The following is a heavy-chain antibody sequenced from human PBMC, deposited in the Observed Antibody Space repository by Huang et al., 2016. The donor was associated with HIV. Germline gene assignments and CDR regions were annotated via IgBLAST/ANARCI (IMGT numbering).Heavy chain of an antibody. Sequence: ELQLVESGGGLVKPGRSLRLSCTVSGFTFGEYVMSWFRQAPGKGLEWVGFIRSKADGGTTEYAASVRGRVTISRDDSKSIAYLQVNSLKTEDTAVYYCTRTGYNSDDAFDIWGQGTMVTVSS. J-gene: IGHJ3*02. CDR3: TRTGYNSDDAFDI. D-gene: IGHD6-19*01. V-gene: IGHV3-49*05. CDR2: IRSKADGGTT. CDR1: GFTFGEYV.